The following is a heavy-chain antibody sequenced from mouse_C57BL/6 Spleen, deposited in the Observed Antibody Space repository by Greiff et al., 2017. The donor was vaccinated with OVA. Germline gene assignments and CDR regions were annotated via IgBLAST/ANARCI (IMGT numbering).Heavy chain of an antibody. D-gene: IGHD2-4*01. CDR2: INPYNGGT. V-gene: IGHV1-19*01. CDR3: AREGEDYDEDY. J-gene: IGHJ2*01. CDR1: GYTFTDYY. Sequence: EVQLQQSGPVLVKPGASVKMSCKASGYTFTDYYMNWVKQSHGKSLEWIGVINPYNGGTSYNQKFKGKATLTVDKSSSTAYMELNSLTSEDSAVYYCAREGEDYDEDYWGQGTTLTVSS.